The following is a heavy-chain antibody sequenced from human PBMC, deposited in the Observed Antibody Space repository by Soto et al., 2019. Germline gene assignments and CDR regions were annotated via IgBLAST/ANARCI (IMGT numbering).Heavy chain of an antibody. D-gene: IGHD3-9*01. V-gene: IGHV4-39*01. Sequence: QLRLQESGPGLLKPSETLSLTCSVSGASTSSTFHYWGWIRQPPGKGLEWRGSLSHSGNTHYNPSLKSRLFISADNSKSQFSLTLTTVTPADTGVYFCARHMDYNILTGYFDWGQGTLVTVSS. CDR1: GASTSSTFHY. CDR3: ARHMDYNILTGYFD. J-gene: IGHJ4*02. CDR2: LSHSGNT.